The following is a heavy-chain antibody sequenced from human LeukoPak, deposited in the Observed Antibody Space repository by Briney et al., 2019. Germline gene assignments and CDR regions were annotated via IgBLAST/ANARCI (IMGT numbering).Heavy chain of an antibody. V-gene: IGHV4-31*03. J-gene: IGHJ4*02. CDR1: GGSISNDGYY. CDR3: AREGVHDYSNPPGFDY. Sequence: PSETLSLTCTVSGGSISNDGYYWSWIRQLPGKGLEWIGYIYYNGHTYYNPSLKSRVVISVDTSKNQFSLKLSSVTAADTAVYYCAREGVHDYSNPPGFDYWGQGTLVTVSS. CDR2: IYYNGHT. D-gene: IGHD4-11*01.